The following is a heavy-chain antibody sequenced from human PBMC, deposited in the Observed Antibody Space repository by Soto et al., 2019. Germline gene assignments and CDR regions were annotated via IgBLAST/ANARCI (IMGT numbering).Heavy chain of an antibody. D-gene: IGHD3-22*01. V-gene: IGHV4-59*01. CDR2: IYYTGST. CDR1: GASISTYY. J-gene: IGHJ4*02. CDR3: ARPSVVVAWGPFDY. Sequence: QVQLQESGPGLVKPSVTLSLTCTVSGASISTYYWNWVRQPPGRGLEWIGNIYYTGSTNYNPSLKSRVTISVDTSKNQFSLKLTSVTAADSAVYYCARPSVVVAWGPFDYWGQGTLVTVSS.